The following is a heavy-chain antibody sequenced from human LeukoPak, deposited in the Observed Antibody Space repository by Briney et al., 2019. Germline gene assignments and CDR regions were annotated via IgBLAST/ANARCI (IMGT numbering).Heavy chain of an antibody. CDR1: GGSFSGYY. CDR2: INHSGST. D-gene: IGHD6-13*01. J-gene: IGHJ4*02. CDR3: ARDEIAYSNDY. V-gene: IGHV4-34*01. Sequence: PSETLSLTCAVYGGSFSGYYWSWIRQPPGKGLEWIGEINHSGSTNYNPSLKSRVTISVDTSKNQFYLKLTSVTAADTAVYYCARDEIAYSNDYWGQGTLVTVSS.